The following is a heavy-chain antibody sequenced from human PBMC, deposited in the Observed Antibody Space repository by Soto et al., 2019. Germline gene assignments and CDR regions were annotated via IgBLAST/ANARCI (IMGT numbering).Heavy chain of an antibody. CDR3: ASGGYSGTYYEVYFDGMDV. Sequence: SVKVSCKASGGTFSSYAISWVRQAPGQGLEWMGGIIPIFGTANYAQKFQGRVTITADESTSTAYMELSSLRSEDTAMYYCASGGYSGTYYEVYFDGMDVWGQGTTVTVSS. V-gene: IGHV1-69*13. D-gene: IGHD1-26*01. CDR2: IIPIFGTA. CDR1: GGTFSSYA. J-gene: IGHJ6*02.